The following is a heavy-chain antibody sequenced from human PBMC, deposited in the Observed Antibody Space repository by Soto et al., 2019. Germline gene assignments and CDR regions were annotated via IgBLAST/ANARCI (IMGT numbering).Heavy chain of an antibody. V-gene: IGHV4-4*07. J-gene: IGHJ6*02. CDR2: IFTSGNT. CDR1: GGSMNDYY. CDR3: ASCPLVSRYYGLDV. Sequence: PSETLSLTCTVSGGSMNDYYWSWIRQPAGKGLEWIGRIFTSGNTNYNPSLRSRLTMSVDTSTNQVSLRLTSVTAADTAVYYCASCPLVSRYYGLDVWGQGTTVTISS.